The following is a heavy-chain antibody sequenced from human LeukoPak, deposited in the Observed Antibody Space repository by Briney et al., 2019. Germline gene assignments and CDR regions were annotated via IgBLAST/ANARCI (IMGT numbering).Heavy chain of an antibody. V-gene: IGHV3-74*01. CDR2: INTDGSST. CDR1: GFTFSSYW. J-gene: IGHJ4*02. CDR3: TTDGLREWELLKPNY. Sequence: PGGSLRLSCAASGFTFSSYWMHWVRQAPGKGLVWVSRINTDGSSTSYADSVKGRFTISRDNAKNSLYLQMNSLRAEDTAVYYCTTDGLREWELLKPNYWGQGTLVTVSS. D-gene: IGHD1-26*01.